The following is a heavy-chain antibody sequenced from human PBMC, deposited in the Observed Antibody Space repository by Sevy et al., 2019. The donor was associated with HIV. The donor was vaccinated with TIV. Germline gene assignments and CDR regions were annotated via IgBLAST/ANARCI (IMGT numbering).Heavy chain of an antibody. D-gene: IGHD3-16*01. Sequence: ASVKVSCKASGGTFSSYAISWVRQAPGQGLEWMGGIIPIFGTANYAQKFQGRVTITADEPTSTAYMELSSLRSEDTAVYYCARTPSFREYYFDYWGQGTLVTVSS. CDR2: IIPIFGTA. CDR3: ARTPSFREYYFDY. J-gene: IGHJ4*02. CDR1: GGTFSSYA. V-gene: IGHV1-69*13.